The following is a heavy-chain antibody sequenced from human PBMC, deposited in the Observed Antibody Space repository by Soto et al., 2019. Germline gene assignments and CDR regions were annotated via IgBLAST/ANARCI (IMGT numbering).Heavy chain of an antibody. V-gene: IGHV1-3*01. D-gene: IGHD6-13*01. CDR2: INAANGDT. J-gene: IGHJ5*02. CDR1: GYTFTSYG. CDR3: VRSYVSATGIEWFDP. Sequence: ASVKVSCKASGYTFTSYGIHWVRQAPGQRLEWMGWINAANGDTKYSPKFQGRVTITRDTSASTAYMELSSVRSEDTAVYYCVRSYVSATGIEWFDPWGQGTLVTVSS.